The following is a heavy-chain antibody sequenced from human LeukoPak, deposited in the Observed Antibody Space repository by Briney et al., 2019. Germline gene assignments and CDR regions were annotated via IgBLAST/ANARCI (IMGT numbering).Heavy chain of an antibody. CDR3: AKDPGRAAAGTYTWFDY. CDR2: ISGSGGST. J-gene: IGHJ4*02. Sequence: GGSLRLSCAASGFTFSSYAMSWVRQAPGKGLEWVSAISGSGGSTYYADSVKGRFTISRDNSKNTLYLQMNSLRAEDTAVYYCAKDPGRAAAGTYTWFDYWGQGTLVTVSS. CDR1: GFTFSSYA. V-gene: IGHV3-23*01. D-gene: IGHD6-13*01.